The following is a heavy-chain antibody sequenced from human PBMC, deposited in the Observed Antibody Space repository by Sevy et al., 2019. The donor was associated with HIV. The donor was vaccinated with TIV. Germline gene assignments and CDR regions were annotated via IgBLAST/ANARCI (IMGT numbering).Heavy chain of an antibody. V-gene: IGHV3-15*07. Sequence: GGSLRLSCIASGFTFRNYGIHWVRQAPGKGLEWVGRIKSKTDGGTTDYAAPVKGRFTISRDDSKNTLYLQMNSLKTEDTAVYYCTTDGGGYNYGYSFDYWGQGTLVTVSS. D-gene: IGHD5-18*01. J-gene: IGHJ4*02. CDR3: TTDGGGYNYGYSFDY. CDR1: GFTFRNYG. CDR2: IKSKTDGGTT.